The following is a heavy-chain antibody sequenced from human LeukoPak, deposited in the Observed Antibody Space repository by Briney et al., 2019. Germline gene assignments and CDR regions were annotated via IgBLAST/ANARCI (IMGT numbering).Heavy chain of an antibody. CDR3: AKADSSGWSFDY. D-gene: IGHD6-19*01. CDR2: ISYDGSNK. Sequence: GRSLRLSCAASGFTFSSYGMHWVRQAPGKGLEWVAVISYDGSNKYYADSVRGRFTISRDNSKNTLFLQMNSLRAEDTAVYYCAKADSSGWSFDYWGPGTLVTVSS. J-gene: IGHJ4*02. CDR1: GFTFSSYG. V-gene: IGHV3-30*18.